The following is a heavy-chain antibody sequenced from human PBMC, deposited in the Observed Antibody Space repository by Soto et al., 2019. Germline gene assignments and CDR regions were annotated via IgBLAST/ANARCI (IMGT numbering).Heavy chain of an antibody. CDR3: AKFVGDGNDYYDF. Sequence: EVQLLESGGGLVQPGGSLRLSCAASGFTFSSCAMGWVRQAPGKGLEWVSGISGNGGSTYYADYVKGRFTISRDTSKNTLYLQMDSLGAEDTAIYYCAKFVGDGNDYYDFWGQGTLVTVSS. D-gene: IGHD3-22*01. V-gene: IGHV3-23*01. CDR2: ISGNGGST. J-gene: IGHJ4*02. CDR1: GFTFSSCA.